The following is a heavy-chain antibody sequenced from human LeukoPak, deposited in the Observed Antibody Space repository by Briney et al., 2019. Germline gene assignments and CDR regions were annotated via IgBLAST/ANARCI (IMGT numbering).Heavy chain of an antibody. V-gene: IGHV1-8*01. Sequence: ASVKVSCKASGYTFTSYDINWVRQATGQGLEWMGWMNPNSGNTGYAQKFQGRVTMTRNTSISTAYMELSSLRSEDTAVYYCASVGGWRKVPGSYYYYGMDVWGQGTTVTVSS. CDR2: MNPNSGNT. J-gene: IGHJ6*02. CDR1: GYTFTSYD. CDR3: ASVGGWRKVPGSYYYYGMDV. D-gene: IGHD1-1*01.